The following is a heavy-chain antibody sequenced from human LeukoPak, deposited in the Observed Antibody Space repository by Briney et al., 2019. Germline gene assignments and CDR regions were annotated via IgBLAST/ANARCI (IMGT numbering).Heavy chain of an antibody. Sequence: SVKVSCKASGGTFSSYAISWVRQAPGQGLEWMGRIIPILGIANYAQKFQGRVTITADKSTSTAYMELSSLRSEDTAVYYCAREGYCSSTSCYDLDYYYGMDVWGQGTTVTASS. J-gene: IGHJ6*02. CDR3: AREGYCSSTSCYDLDYYYGMDV. V-gene: IGHV1-69*04. CDR2: IIPILGIA. CDR1: GGTFSSYA. D-gene: IGHD2-2*01.